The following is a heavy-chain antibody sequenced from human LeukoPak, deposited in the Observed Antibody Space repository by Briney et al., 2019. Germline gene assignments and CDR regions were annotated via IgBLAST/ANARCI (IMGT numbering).Heavy chain of an antibody. CDR2: INAGNGNT. CDR3: ARKLLWFGEYYFDY. J-gene: IGHJ4*02. Sequence: ASVKVSCKASGYTFTGYYMHWVRQAPGQRLEWMGWINAGNGNTKYSQKFQGRVTITRDTSASTAYMELSSLRSEDTAVYYCARKLLWFGEYYFDYWGQGTLVTVSS. D-gene: IGHD3-10*01. CDR1: GYTFTGYY. V-gene: IGHV1-3*01.